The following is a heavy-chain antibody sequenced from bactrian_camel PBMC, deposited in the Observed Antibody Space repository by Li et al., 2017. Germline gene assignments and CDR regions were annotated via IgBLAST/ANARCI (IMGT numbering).Heavy chain of an antibody. J-gene: IGHJ4*01. CDR2: FIYAAGRT. Sequence: DVQLVESGGGSVQTGGSLRLSCAASGSIYSSYCMGWFRQAPGKEREGVAFIYAAGRTFYADSVKGRFSLSLDAAKNTMYLQLNSLNSDDTAMYSCAAAPYSLAGLAKYYYTLYGRGTQVTVS. V-gene: IGHV3S31*01. CDR1: GSIYSSYC. D-gene: IGHD1*01.